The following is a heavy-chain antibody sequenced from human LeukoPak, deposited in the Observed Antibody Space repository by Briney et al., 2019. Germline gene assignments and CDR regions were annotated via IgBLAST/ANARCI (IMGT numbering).Heavy chain of an antibody. Sequence: GGSLRLSCATSGFTFTNYGMNWVRQAPGKGLEWVSYISNSAILYADSVKGRFTISRDNARNSLYLQMNSLRAEDTAVYYCARDEMATSYPYYYYGMDVWGQGTTVTVSS. CDR1: GFTFTNYG. J-gene: IGHJ6*02. D-gene: IGHD5-24*01. CDR2: ISNSAI. V-gene: IGHV3-48*01. CDR3: ARDEMATSYPYYYYGMDV.